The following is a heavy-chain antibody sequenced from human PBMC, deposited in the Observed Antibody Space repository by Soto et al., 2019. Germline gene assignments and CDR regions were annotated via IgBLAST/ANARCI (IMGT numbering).Heavy chain of an antibody. V-gene: IGHV3-9*01. Sequence: GVSPRLSCAASGFTFDDYAMHWVRQAPGKGLEWVSSISWNGGAIGYADSVKGRSTISRDNAKNSLYLLMNSLRAEDTAVHYCALDSRLVGTTCDQWGPGSLFSVS. CDR1: GFTFDDYA. CDR2: ISWNGGAI. CDR3: ALDSRLVGTTCDQ. J-gene: IGHJ4*02. D-gene: IGHD2-2*01.